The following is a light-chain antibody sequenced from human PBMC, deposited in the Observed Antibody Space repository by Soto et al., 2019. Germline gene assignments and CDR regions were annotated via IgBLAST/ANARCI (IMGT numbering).Light chain of an antibody. CDR2: EVT. J-gene: IGLJ3*02. CDR3: GSHAGNSNLV. Sequence: QSALTQPASVSGSPGQSITISCTGTSSDVGGYNYVSWYQQYPGKAPKLMIYEVTKRPSGVPDRFSGSKSGNTASLTVSGLQAEDEADYYCGSHAGNSNLVFGGGTKLTVL. V-gene: IGLV2-8*01. CDR1: SSDVGGYNY.